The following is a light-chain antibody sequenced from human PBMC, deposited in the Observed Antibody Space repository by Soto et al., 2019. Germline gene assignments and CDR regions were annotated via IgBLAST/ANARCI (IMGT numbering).Light chain of an antibody. V-gene: IGLV3-25*03. CDR2: KDS. J-gene: IGLJ2*01. CDR3: QSADSSGTYYSVV. Sequence: SYELTQPPSVSVSPGQTARITCSGDALPKQYAYWYQQKPGQAPVLVIYKDSERPSGIPERFSGSSSGTTVTLTISGVQAEDEADYYCQSADSSGTYYSVVFGGGTKLTVL. CDR1: ALPKQY.